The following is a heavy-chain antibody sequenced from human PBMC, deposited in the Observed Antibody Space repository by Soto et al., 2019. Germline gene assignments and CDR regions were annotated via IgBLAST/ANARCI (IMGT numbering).Heavy chain of an antibody. CDR1: GGSISSGDYY. Sequence: SETLSLTCTVSGGSISSGDYYWSWIRQPPGKGLEWIGYIYYSGSTYYNPSLKSRVTISVDTSKNQFSLKLSSVTAADTAVYYCARWGSIAAPSNWFDPWGQGTLVTVSS. CDR3: ARWGSIAAPSNWFDP. D-gene: IGHD6-6*01. V-gene: IGHV4-30-4*01. J-gene: IGHJ5*02. CDR2: IYYSGST.